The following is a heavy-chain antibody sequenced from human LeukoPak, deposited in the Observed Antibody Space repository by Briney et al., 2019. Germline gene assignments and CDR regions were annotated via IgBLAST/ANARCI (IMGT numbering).Heavy chain of an antibody. CDR2: IYYNGNT. V-gene: IGHV4-39*07. J-gene: IGHJ5*02. CDR1: SGSISSNNYY. D-gene: IGHD6-19*01. Sequence: SETLSLTCTVSSGSISSNNYYWGWIRQPPGKGLEWIGSIYYNGNTYYNPSLKSRVTISVDTSKNQFSLKLSSVTAADTAVYYCAGSVAGTGHGWFDPWGQGTLVTVSS. CDR3: AGSVAGTGHGWFDP.